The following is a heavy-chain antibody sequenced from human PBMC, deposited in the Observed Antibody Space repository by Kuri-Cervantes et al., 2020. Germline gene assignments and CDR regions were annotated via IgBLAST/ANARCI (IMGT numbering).Heavy chain of an antibody. J-gene: IGHJ4*02. CDR2: MNPNRGNT. D-gene: IGHD4-17*01. CDR3: AKEXGRAYGDYKXSGSSFDY. V-gene: IGHV1-8*01. CDR1: GYTFTSYD. Sequence: ASVKVSCKASGYTFTSYDINWLRQATGQGLEWMEXMNPNRGNTGYAQKFQGRVTMTTDTSTTTAYMELWSLRSDDTALYYCAKEXGRAYGDYKXSGSSFDYWGQGTLVTVSS.